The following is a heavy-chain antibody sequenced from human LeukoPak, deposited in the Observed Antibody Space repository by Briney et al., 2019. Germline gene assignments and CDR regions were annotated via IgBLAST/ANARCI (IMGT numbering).Heavy chain of an antibody. V-gene: IGHV4-34*01. D-gene: IGHD3-22*01. CDR1: GGSFSGYY. CDR3: EIYYYDSSGYNFDY. J-gene: IGHJ4*02. CDR2: INHSGST. Sequence: PSETLSLTCAVYGGSFSGYYWSWIRQPPGKGLEWIGEINHSGSTNYNPSLKSRVTISVDTSKNQFSLKLSSVTAADTAVYYCEIYYYDSSGYNFDYWGQGTLVTVSS.